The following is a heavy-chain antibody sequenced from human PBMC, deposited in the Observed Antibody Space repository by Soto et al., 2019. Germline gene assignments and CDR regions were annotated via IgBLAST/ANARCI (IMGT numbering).Heavy chain of an antibody. Sequence: GGSLRLSCAASGFTFSNYAMNWVRQTPGKGLEWVSAITGSGGTTYYADSLKGRFTISRDNSKNTVYLQMNNLRAEDTALYYCVKPGHAGSYGDYRGRDKYHFDYWGQGTLGTVSS. CDR3: VKPGHAGSYGDYRGRDKYHFDY. D-gene: IGHD4-17*01. V-gene: IGHV3-23*01. CDR2: ITGSGGTT. J-gene: IGHJ4*02. CDR1: GFTFSNYA.